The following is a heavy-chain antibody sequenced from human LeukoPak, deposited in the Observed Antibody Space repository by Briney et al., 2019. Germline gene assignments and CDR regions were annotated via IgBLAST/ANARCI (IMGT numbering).Heavy chain of an antibody. Sequence: PGASLRLSCAASGFTFSSYAMSWVRQAPGKGVEWVSAISGSGGSTYYADSEKGRFTISRDNSKNTLYLQMNSLRADDTAVYYCAKPIVGATVENFQHWGQGTLVTVSS. CDR1: GFTFSSYA. J-gene: IGHJ1*01. D-gene: IGHD1-26*01. CDR3: AKPIVGATVENFQH. V-gene: IGHV3-23*01. CDR2: ISGSGGST.